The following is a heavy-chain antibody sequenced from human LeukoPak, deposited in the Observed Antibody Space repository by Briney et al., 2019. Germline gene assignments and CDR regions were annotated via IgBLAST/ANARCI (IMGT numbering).Heavy chain of an antibody. V-gene: IGHV3-7*01. CDR1: GFTFSSYG. Sequence: GGSLRLSCAASGFTFSSYGMHWVRQAPGKGLEWVANIDQYGSEKQYVDSVKGRFTISRDNAKNSLYLQMNSLRAEDTAVYFCARPDVPDYWGQGTLVTVSS. J-gene: IGHJ4*02. CDR3: ARPDVPDY. CDR2: IDQYGSEK. D-gene: IGHD2-2*01.